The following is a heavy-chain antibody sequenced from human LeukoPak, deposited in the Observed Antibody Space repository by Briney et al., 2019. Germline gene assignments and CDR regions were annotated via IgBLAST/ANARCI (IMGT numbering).Heavy chain of an antibody. Sequence: SETLYLTCAVSGYSISSGYYWGWIRQPPGKGLEWIGSIYHSGGTYYNPSLKSRVTISVDTSKNQFSLKLSSVTAADTAVYYCARRDPGGNWFDPWGQGTLVTVSS. V-gene: IGHV4-38-2*01. J-gene: IGHJ5*02. CDR1: GYSISSGYY. CDR3: ARRDPGGNWFDP. CDR2: IYHSGGT. D-gene: IGHD4-23*01.